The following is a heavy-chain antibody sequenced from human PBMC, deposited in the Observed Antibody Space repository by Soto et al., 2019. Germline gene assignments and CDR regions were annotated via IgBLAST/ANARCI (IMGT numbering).Heavy chain of an antibody. D-gene: IGHD3-3*01. V-gene: IGHV3-33*01. J-gene: IGHJ6*03. CDR3: ARDFKYYDFRSGPENYYYYYYMAV. Sequence: GGSLRLSCAAFGFTFSSYGMHWVRQAPGKGLEWVAVIWYDGSNKYYADSVKGRFTISRDNSKNTLYLQMNSLRAEDTAVYYCARDFKYYDFRSGPENYYYYYYMAVWGKGTTVTVSS. CDR2: IWYDGSNK. CDR1: GFTFSSYG.